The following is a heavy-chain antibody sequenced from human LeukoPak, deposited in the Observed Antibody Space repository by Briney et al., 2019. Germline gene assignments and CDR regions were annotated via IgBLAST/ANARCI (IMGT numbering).Heavy chain of an antibody. CDR1: GFTFSSFW. J-gene: IGHJ6*02. CDR3: ARNQQLGGHSYYYYGMDV. D-gene: IGHD3-16*01. CDR2: IKQDGSDK. Sequence: GGSLRLSCVASGFTFSSFWMNWVRQAPGKGLEWVANIKQDGSDKYYVDSVKGRFTISRDNAKNSVYLQMNSLRADDTAIYYCARNQQLGGHSYYYYGMDVWGQGTTVTVSS. V-gene: IGHV3-7*03.